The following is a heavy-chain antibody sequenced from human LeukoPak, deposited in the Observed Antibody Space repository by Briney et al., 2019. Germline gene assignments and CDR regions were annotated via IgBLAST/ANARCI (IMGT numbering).Heavy chain of an antibody. J-gene: IGHJ4*02. CDR1: GGSFSGN. CDR2: INHSGST. D-gene: IGHD5-24*01. Sequence: SETLSLTCAVYGGSFSGNNGAGSASPPGKGLEWIGDINHSGSTNYNPPLKSRVTISEDTSKNLFSLKLSSVTAADTAVYYCARAREMATMLLGYWGQGTLVTVSS. V-gene: IGHV4-34*01. CDR3: ARAREMATMLLGY.